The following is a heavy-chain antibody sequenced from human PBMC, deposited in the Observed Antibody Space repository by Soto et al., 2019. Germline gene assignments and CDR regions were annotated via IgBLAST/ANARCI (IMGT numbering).Heavy chain of an antibody. CDR1: GYTLNEVA. D-gene: IGHD4-17*01. CDR3: TTYHGDYNFDH. CDR2: FDPDEAET. J-gene: IGHJ5*02. V-gene: IGHV1-24*01. Sequence: QVQLVQSGAEVKKPGASVKVSCKVSGYTLNEVAMPWVRQAPGTGLEWLGGFDPDEAETIYAQHFQGRVTMTEDTSTDTVYMELSSLRSDDTALYFYTTYHGDYNFDHWGQGTLVTVSS.